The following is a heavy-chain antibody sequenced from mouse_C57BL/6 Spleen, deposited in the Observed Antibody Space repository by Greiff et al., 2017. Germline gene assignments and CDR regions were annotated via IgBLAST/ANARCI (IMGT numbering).Heavy chain of an antibody. V-gene: IGHV1-80*01. J-gene: IGHJ2*01. CDR2: IYPGDGDT. CDR1: GYAFSSYW. CDR3: ARAGSGNSDY. D-gene: IGHD1-3*01. Sequence: VQVVESGAELVKPGASVKISCKASGYAFSSYWMNWVKQRPGKGLEWIGQIYPGDGDTNYNGKFKGKATLTADKSSSTAYMQLSSLTSEDSAVYFCARAGSGNSDYWGQGTTLTVSS.